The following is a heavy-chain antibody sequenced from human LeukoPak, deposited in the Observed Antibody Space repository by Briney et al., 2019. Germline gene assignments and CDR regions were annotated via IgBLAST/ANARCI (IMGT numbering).Heavy chain of an antibody. CDR2: INPNSGGT. V-gene: IGHV1-2*06. CDR1: GYTFTGYY. J-gene: IGHJ4*02. CDR3: ARVAVAGHFDY. D-gene: IGHD6-19*01. Sequence: ASVNVSCKASGYTFTGYYMHWVRQAPGQGLEWMGRINPNSGGTNYAQKFQGRVTMTRDTSISTAYMELSRLRSDDTAVYYCARVAVAGHFDYWGQGTLVTVSS.